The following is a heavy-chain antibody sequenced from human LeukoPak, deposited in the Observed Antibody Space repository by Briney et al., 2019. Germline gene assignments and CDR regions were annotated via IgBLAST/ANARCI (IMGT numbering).Heavy chain of an antibody. CDR2: IGISSGNT. J-gene: IGHJ4*02. CDR1: GFTFSDYS. V-gene: IGHV3-48*01. D-gene: IGHD5-24*01. Sequence: GGSLRFSCAASGFTFSDYSMNWVRQAPGKGLEWISYIGISSGNTKYADSVKGRFTISGDKAKNSLYLQMNSLRVEDTAVYYCARDYKYAFDNWGQGTLVTVSS. CDR3: ARDYKYAFDN.